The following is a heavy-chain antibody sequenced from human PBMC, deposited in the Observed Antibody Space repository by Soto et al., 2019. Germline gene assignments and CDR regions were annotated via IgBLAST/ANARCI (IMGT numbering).Heavy chain of an antibody. Sequence: PSETLSLTCTVSGGSISSYYWSWIRQPPGKGLEWIGYIYYSGSTNYNPSLKSRVTISVDTSKNQFSLKLSSVTAADTAVYYCASGATVTTGVDYWGQGTLVTVYS. CDR2: IYYSGST. V-gene: IGHV4-59*01. D-gene: IGHD4-17*01. CDR3: ASGATVTTGVDY. CDR1: GGSISSYY. J-gene: IGHJ4*02.